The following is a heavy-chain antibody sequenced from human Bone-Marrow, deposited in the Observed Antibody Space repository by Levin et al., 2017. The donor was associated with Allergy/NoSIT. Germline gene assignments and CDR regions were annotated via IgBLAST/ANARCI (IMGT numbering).Heavy chain of an antibody. CDR1: GFTFSSYA. V-gene: IGHV3-23*01. CDR2: ITGSGGPT. Sequence: GESLKISCAASGFTFSSYAMSWVRRAPGKGLEWVSTITGSGGPTYYADSVKGRFTISRDNSKHTLYLQMNSLRAEDTAVYYCAKDQGYSSSGEYFYYYGMGVWGLGTTVTVSS. J-gene: IGHJ6*02. D-gene: IGHD6-13*01. CDR3: AKDQGYSSSGEYFYYYGMGV.